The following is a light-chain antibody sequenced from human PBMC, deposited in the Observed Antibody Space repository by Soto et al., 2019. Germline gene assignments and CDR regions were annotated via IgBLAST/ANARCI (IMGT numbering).Light chain of an antibody. V-gene: IGKV3-11*01. J-gene: IGKJ1*01. CDR3: QQGSNWPRT. CDR1: QSVSSY. CDR2: DAS. Sequence: EIVLTQSPATLSLSPGERATLSCRASQSVSSYLAWYQQKPGQAPRLLIYDASNTDTGLPARFRGSESGTDFTIAISSLEPEDFAVYYCQQGSNWPRTFGQGTKVE.